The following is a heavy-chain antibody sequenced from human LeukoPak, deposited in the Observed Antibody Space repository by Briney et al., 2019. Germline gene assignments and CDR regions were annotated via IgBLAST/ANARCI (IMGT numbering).Heavy chain of an antibody. CDR1: GFTFSIYV. J-gene: IGHJ5*02. D-gene: IGHD6-13*01. Sequence: PGGSLRLSCAASGFTFSIYVMHWVRQAPGKGLEWVAVISYDGSIKFYADSVKGRFTISRDNSKNTLYLQMNTLRAEDTAVYYCARIRDSSRSWYPNWFDPWGQGTLVTVSS. CDR2: ISYDGSIK. V-gene: IGHV3-30-3*01. CDR3: ARIRDSSRSWYPNWFDP.